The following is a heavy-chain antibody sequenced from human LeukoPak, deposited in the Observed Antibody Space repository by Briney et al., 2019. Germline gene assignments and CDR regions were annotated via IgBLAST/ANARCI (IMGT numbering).Heavy chain of an antibody. Sequence: ASVKVSCKASGYTFTGNYMHWVRQAPGQGLEWMGWINPRSGGTNYAQKFQGRVTMTRDTSITTAYMELSRLRSDDTAVYYCVKMHYDFLSAFHIWGQGTMVTVSS. CDR2: INPRSGGT. CDR1: GYTFTGNY. D-gene: IGHD3-3*01. V-gene: IGHV1-2*02. J-gene: IGHJ3*02. CDR3: VKMHYDFLSAFHI.